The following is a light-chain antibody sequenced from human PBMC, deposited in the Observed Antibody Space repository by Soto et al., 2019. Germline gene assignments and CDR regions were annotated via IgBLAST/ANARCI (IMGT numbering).Light chain of an antibody. CDR2: DAS. CDR3: HQYGRSASSIT. Sequence: ESVLTQSPGTLSLSPGDRATLSCRASQSVRSGHLAWYQQKPGQAPRLVIYDASTRATGIPDRFSGGGSGTEFSSTISRVEPEDFAVYYCHQYGRSASSITFGPGTKVEIK. J-gene: IGKJ3*01. CDR1: QSVRSGH. V-gene: IGKV3-20*01.